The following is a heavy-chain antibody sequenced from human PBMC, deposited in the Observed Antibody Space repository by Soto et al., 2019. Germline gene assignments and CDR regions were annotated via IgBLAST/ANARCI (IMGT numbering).Heavy chain of an antibody. D-gene: IGHD2-21*01. V-gene: IGHV1-3*01. CDR2: LNAGNGNT. CDR1: GYNFSSHD. CDR3: ARDSFFCGGRYCYHYSSYIAV. J-gene: IGHJ6*03. Sequence: QVHLVQAGAEVRKPGASVQVSCKASGYNFSSHDIHWVRQAPGQGLEWMGWLNAGNGNTRYSQKFQDRITITRDASASPASMELSSLRSEDTAIYICARDSFFCGGRYCYHYSSYIAVWGKGTTVTVS.